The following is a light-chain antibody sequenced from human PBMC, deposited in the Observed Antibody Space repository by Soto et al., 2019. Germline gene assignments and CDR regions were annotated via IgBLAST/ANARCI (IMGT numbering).Light chain of an antibody. V-gene: IGKV1-5*01. CDR3: QQTNSFPLT. J-gene: IGKJ4*01. Sequence: DIQMTQSPSTLSASVGDRVTITCRASQSISSWLAWYQQKPGKAPNLLIYVASTLQSGVPSRFSGSGSGTEFTLTISSLQPEDFATYYCQQTNSFPLTFGGGTKVDIK. CDR1: QSISSW. CDR2: VAS.